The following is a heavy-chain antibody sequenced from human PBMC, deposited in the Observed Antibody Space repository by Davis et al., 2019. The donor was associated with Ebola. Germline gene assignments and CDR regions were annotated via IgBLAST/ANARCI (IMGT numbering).Heavy chain of an antibody. CDR3: ARATFGYNSGWYADY. CDR1: GHTFSNYA. J-gene: IGHJ4*02. CDR2: IHGGNGNR. Sequence: ASVKVSCKAPGHTFSNYAMHWVRQAPGQRLEWMGWIHGGNGNRKYSQKFQGRVTITMDKSASTAYMELSSLRSEDTAVYYCARATFGYNSGWYADYWGQGTLVTVSS. V-gene: IGHV1-3*01. D-gene: IGHD6-19*01.